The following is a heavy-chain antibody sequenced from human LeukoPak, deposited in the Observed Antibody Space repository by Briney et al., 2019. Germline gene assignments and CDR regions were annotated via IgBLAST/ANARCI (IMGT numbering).Heavy chain of an antibody. D-gene: IGHD5/OR15-5a*01. V-gene: IGHV3-30-3*01. J-gene: IGHJ4*02. CDR2: ISYDGSSK. CDR3: ARSEVSTTLLDY. Sequence: GGSLRLSCAASGFTFSNYAILWVRQAPGKGLEWVAVISYDGSSKNFADSVKGRFTISRDNSKNTLYLQMNSLRVEDTAMYYCARSEVSTTLLDYWGQGTLVTVSS. CDR1: GFTFSNYA.